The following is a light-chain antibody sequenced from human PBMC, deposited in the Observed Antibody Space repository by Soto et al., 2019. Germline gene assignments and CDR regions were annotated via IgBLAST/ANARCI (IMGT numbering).Light chain of an antibody. Sequence: DSQLTQSPSFLSASVGDRVTITCRASQGISTYLAWYQQKPGKAPQLLIYAASTLRSGVPSRFTGSGSGTEFTLTISSLQPEDFATYYCQQLNTYPRTFGGGTKVEVK. CDR1: QGISTY. V-gene: IGKV1-9*01. CDR2: AAS. CDR3: QQLNTYPRT. J-gene: IGKJ4*01.